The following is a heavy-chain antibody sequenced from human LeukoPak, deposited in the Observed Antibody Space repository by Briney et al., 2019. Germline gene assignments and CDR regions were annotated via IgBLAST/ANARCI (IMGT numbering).Heavy chain of an antibody. CDR3: ARGVAARLLDAFDI. V-gene: IGHV3-21*01. CDR1: GFTFSSYS. J-gene: IGHJ3*02. Sequence: GGSLRLSCAASGFTFSSYSMNWVRQAPGKGLEWVSSISSSSSYIYYADPVKGRFTISRDNAKNSLYLQMNSLRAEDTAVYYCARGVAARLLDAFDIWGQGTMVTVSS. D-gene: IGHD6-6*01. CDR2: ISSSSSYI.